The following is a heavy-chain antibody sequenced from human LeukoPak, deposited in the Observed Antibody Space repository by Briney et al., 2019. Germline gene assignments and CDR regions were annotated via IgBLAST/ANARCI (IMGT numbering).Heavy chain of an antibody. J-gene: IGHJ4*02. D-gene: IGHD4-17*01. Sequence: GGSLRLSCAASGFTVSSNYITWVRQAPGKGLEWVSVISRGGTRSYADSVKGRFTISRDNSNNTLFLQMNSLRAEDTAVYYCATLNDYGSFFDYWGQGTLVTVSS. CDR2: ISRGGTR. V-gene: IGHV3-66*01. CDR3: ATLNDYGSFFDY. CDR1: GFTVSSNY.